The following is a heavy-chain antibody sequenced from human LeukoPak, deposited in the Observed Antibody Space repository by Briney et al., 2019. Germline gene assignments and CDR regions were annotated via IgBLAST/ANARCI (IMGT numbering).Heavy chain of an antibody. CDR1: GGSISGTNW. V-gene: IGHV4-4*02. CDR2: ISLAGQT. CDR3: SRESGPFCPFGY. D-gene: IGHD1-26*01. Sequence: SGTLSLTCGVSGGSISGTNWWSWVRQPPGQGLEWIGEISLAGQTNYNPSLNGRVTMSLDKSSNQLSLHLTSVTAADTATYFCSRESGPFCPFGYWGQGTLVIVSP. J-gene: IGHJ4*02.